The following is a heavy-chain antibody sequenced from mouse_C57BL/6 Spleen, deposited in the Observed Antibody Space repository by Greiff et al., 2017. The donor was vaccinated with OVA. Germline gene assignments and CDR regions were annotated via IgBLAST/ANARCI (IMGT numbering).Heavy chain of an antibody. Sequence: EVKLVESEGGLVQPGSSMKLSCTASGFTFSDYYMAWVRQVPEKGLEWVANINYDGSSTYYLDSLKSRFIISRDNAKNTLYLQMSSLKSEDTATYYCARGTHYSNYDYWGQGTTLTVSS. V-gene: IGHV5-16*01. CDR2: INYDGSST. D-gene: IGHD2-5*01. CDR3: ARGTHYSNYDY. J-gene: IGHJ2*01. CDR1: GFTFSDYY.